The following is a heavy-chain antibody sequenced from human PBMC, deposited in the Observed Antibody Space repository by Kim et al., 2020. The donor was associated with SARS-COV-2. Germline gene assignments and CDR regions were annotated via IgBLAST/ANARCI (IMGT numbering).Heavy chain of an antibody. V-gene: IGHV3-9*01. CDR3: AKANTYCSSTSCGPKD. J-gene: IGHJ4*02. Sequence: GGSLRLSCAASGFTFGDYAMHWVRQAPGKGLEWVSGISWNSGSIGYADSVKGRFTISRDNAKNSLYLQMNSLRAEDTALYYCAKANTYCSSTSCGPKDWGQGTLVTVSS. CDR2: ISWNSGSI. CDR1: GFTFGDYA. D-gene: IGHD2-2*01.